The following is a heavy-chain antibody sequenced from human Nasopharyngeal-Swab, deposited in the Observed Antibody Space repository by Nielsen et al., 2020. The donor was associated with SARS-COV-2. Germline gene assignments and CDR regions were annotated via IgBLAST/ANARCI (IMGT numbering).Heavy chain of an antibody. CDR3: ALGPSVGYGHPFDY. J-gene: IGHJ4*02. CDR1: GFTFSSYA. V-gene: IGHV3-23*01. Sequence: GESLKISCAASGFTFSSYAMSWVRQAPGKGLEWVSAISGSGGSTYYADSVKGRFTISRDNSKNTLYLQMNSLRAEDTAVYYCALGPSVGYGHPFDYWGQGTLVTVSS. D-gene: IGHD5-12*01. CDR2: ISGSGGST.